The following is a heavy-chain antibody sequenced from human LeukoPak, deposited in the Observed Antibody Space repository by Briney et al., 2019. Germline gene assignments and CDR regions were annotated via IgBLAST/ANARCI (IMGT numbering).Heavy chain of an antibody. CDR3: ARTDKSDAFDI. V-gene: IGHV4-61*02. J-gene: IGHJ3*02. Sequence: PSETLSLTCTVSGDSISSGSYYWSWIRQPAGKGLEWIGRIYTSGSTNYNPSLKSRVTVSVDTSKNQFSLKLSSVTAADTAVYYCARTDKSDAFDIWGQGTMVTVSS. CDR2: IYTSGST. CDR1: GDSISSGSYY. D-gene: IGHD3-9*01.